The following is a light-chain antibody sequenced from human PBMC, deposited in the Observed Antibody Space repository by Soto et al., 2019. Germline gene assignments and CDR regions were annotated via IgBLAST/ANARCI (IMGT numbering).Light chain of an antibody. CDR3: GTWDTSLSTTYG. CDR1: SSNIGNNF. CDR2: DNN. Sequence: QSVLTQPPSVSAAPGQKFTISCSGSSSNIGNNFVSWYQQVPGTAPKLLIYDNNKRPSGIPDRFSGSKSGTSATLGITGLQTGDEADYYCGTWDTSLSTTYGFGNANNVT. V-gene: IGLV1-51*01. J-gene: IGLJ1*01.